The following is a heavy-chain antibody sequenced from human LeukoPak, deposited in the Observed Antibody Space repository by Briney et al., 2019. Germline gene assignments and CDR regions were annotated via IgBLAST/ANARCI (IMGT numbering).Heavy chain of an antibody. J-gene: IGHJ3*02. CDR3: AKTLSYYYDSSGDAFDI. CDR1: GGSFSGYY. CDR2: INHSGST. V-gene: IGHV4-34*01. D-gene: IGHD3-22*01. Sequence: SETLSLTCAVYGGSFSGYYWSWIRQPPGKGLEWIGEINHSGSTNYNPSLKSRVTISVDTSKNQFSLKLSSVTAADTAVYYCAKTLSYYYDSSGDAFDIWGQGTMVTVSS.